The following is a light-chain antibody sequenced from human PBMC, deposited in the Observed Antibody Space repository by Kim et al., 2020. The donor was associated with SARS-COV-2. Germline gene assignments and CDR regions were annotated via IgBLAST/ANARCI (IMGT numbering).Light chain of an antibody. Sequence: SLSPGEGATLSCRASQSVGHFLAWYQQRPGQAPRLLIYDASRRATGIPTRFSGSGSGTDFTLTVSTLESEDFALYYCQRSSWPITFGQGTRLEIK. J-gene: IGKJ5*01. V-gene: IGKV3-11*01. CDR3: QRSSWPIT. CDR1: QSVGHF. CDR2: DAS.